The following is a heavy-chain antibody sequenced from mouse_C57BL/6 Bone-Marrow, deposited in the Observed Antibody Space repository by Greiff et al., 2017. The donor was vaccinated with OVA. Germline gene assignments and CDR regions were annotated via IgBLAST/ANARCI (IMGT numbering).Heavy chain of an antibody. D-gene: IGHD1-1*01. Sequence: EVQLQESGAELVRPGASVKLSCTASGFNIKDDYMHWVKQRPEQGLEWIGWIDPENGDTEYASKFQGKATITAGTSSNTAYLQLSSLTSEDTAVYYCTTSPLYYGSSYDYWGQGTTLTVSS. CDR1: GFNIKDDY. J-gene: IGHJ2*01. CDR3: TTSPLYYGSSYDY. V-gene: IGHV14-4*01. CDR2: IDPENGDT.